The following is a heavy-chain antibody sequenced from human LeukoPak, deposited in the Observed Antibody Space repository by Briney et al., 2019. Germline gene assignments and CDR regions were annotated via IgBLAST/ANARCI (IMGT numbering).Heavy chain of an antibody. CDR3: ARVSRDSSSLPLDY. V-gene: IGHV3-30*14. J-gene: IGHJ4*02. CDR1: GFTFSSYA. D-gene: IGHD6-13*01. Sequence: GGSLRLSCAASGFTFSSYAMHWVRQAPGKGLEWVAVISYDGSNKYYADSVKGRFTISRDNSKNTLYLQMNSLRAEDTAVYYCARVSRDSSSLPLDYWGQGTLVTVSS. CDR2: ISYDGSNK.